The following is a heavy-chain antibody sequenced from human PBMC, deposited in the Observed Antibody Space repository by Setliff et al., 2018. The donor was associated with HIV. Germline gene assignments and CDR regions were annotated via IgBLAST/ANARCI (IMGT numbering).Heavy chain of an antibody. CDR2: IDWDDDK. D-gene: IGHD6-13*01. Sequence: SGPTLVNPTQTLTLTCTFSGFSLSTSAMRVSWIRQPPGKALEWLARIDWDDDKFYSTSLKTRLTISKDTSKNQVALTMTNMDPVDTATYYCARDIAAAVPDAFDIWGQGIMVTVSS. CDR3: ARDIAAAVPDAFDI. V-gene: IGHV2-70*04. CDR1: GFSLSTSAMR. J-gene: IGHJ3*02.